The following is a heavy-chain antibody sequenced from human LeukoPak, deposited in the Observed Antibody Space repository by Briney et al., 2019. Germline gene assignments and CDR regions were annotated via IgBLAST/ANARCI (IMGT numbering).Heavy chain of an antibody. J-gene: IGHJ6*03. CDR1: GFTFSSYA. Sequence: PGGSLRLSCAASGFTFSSYAMSWVRQAPGKGLEWVSAISGSGGSTYYADSVKGRFTISRDNSKNTLYLQMNSLRAEDTAVYYCARAPEGDHDIRYYMDVWGKGTTVTVSS. D-gene: IGHD1-14*01. CDR3: ARAPEGDHDIRYYMDV. V-gene: IGHV3-23*01. CDR2: ISGSGGST.